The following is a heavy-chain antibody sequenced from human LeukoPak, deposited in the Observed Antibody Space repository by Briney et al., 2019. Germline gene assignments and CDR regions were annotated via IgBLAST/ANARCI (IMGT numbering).Heavy chain of an antibody. J-gene: IGHJ4*02. CDR2: IRSKTYGGTG. CDR1: GFTLGDYA. Sequence: PGGSLRLSCTASGFTLGDYAMNWFRQAPGKGLEWVGFIRSKTYGGTGEYAASVKGRFSISRDDSQSIAHLQMNSLKTEDTYGYYCPRSESGTYKGGFDFWGQGTLVTVSS. V-gene: IGHV3-49*03. D-gene: IGHD1-26*01. CDR3: PRSESGTYKGGFDF.